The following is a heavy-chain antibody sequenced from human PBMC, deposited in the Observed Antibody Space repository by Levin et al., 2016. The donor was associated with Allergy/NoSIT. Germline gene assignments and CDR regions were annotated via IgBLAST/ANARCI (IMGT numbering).Heavy chain of an antibody. CDR2: ISVRSSYT. D-gene: IGHD6-6*01. CDR1: GFVFSDYY. J-gene: IGHJ6*02. V-gene: IGHV3-11*03. Sequence: GGSLRLSCVASGFVFSDYYMSWIRQAPGEGPEWVSYISVRSSYTNYADSVKGRFTISRDNAKNALYLQMNSLRAEDTAVYYCARSRDIAAPYFYYGMDVWGQGTTVTVSS. CDR3: ARSRDIAAPYFYYGMDV.